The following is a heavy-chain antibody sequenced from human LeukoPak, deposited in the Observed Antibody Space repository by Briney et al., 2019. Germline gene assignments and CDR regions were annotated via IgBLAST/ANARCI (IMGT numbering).Heavy chain of an antibody. CDR3: ARDYRRASGTYDY. Sequence: GGPLRLSCVASGFTFSSCSMNWVRQAPGKGLEWVSSISSSSSYIYYADSVKGRFTISRDNAKNSLYLQMNSLRAEDTAVYYCARDYRRASGTYDYWGQGTLVTVSS. V-gene: IGHV3-21*01. D-gene: IGHD1-26*01. CDR1: GFTFSSCS. CDR2: ISSSSSYI. J-gene: IGHJ4*02.